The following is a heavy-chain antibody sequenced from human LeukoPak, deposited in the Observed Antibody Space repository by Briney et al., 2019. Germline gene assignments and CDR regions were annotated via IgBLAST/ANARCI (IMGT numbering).Heavy chain of an antibody. V-gene: IGHV3-23*01. J-gene: IGHJ4*02. CDR3: AKDTPRPPSY. CDR1: GFTFSSYA. Sequence: PGGSLRLSCVASGFTFSSYAMSWVRQAPGKGLEWVSGISGSAHTTYSADSVKGRFTISRDNSKNTLFLQMNSLRADDTAVYYCAKDTPRPPSYWGQGTLVTVSS. CDR2: ISGSAHTT.